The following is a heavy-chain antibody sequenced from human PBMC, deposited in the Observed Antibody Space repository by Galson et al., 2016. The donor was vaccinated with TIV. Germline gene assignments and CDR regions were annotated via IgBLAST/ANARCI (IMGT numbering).Heavy chain of an antibody. CDR2: MYSGGDT. V-gene: IGHV3-23*05. CDR3: ANHEQGDS. J-gene: IGHJ4*02. CDR1: GFTFSAYA. Sequence: SLRLSCAAFGFTFSAYAMHWVRQPPGKGLEWVAAMYSGGDTVYADSVKGRFTISRDSSKNTLYLQMNGLRAEDTAVYYCANHEQGDSWGQGTLVTVSS.